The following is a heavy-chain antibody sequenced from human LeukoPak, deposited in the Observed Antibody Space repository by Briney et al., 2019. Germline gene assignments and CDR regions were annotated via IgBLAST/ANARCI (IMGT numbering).Heavy chain of an antibody. CDR2: IYYSGST. D-gene: IGHD2-2*01. J-gene: IGHJ4*02. Sequence: PSETLSLTCTVSGGSISSYYWSWIRQPPGKGLEWIGYIYYSGSTNYNPSLKSRVTISVDTSKNQFSLKLSSVTAADTAVYYCARVPAQAYYFDYWGQGTLVTVSS. CDR3: ARVPAQAYYFDY. V-gene: IGHV4-59*08. CDR1: GGSISSYY.